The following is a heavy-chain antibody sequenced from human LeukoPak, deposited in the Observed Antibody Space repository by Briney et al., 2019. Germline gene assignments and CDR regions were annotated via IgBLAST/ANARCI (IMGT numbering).Heavy chain of an antibody. Sequence: ASVKVSCKASGYTFTGYYMHWVRQAPGQGLEWMGWINPNSGGTNYAQKFQGRVTMTRDTSISTAYMELSRLRSDDTAVYYCARGPYCSGGSCYSPYYLDYWGQGTLVTVSS. V-gene: IGHV1-2*02. CDR1: GYTFTGYY. CDR3: ARGPYCSGGSCYSPYYLDY. D-gene: IGHD2-15*01. J-gene: IGHJ4*02. CDR2: INPNSGGT.